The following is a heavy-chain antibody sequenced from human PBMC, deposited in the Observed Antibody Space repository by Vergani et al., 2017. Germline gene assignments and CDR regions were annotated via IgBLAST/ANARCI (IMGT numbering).Heavy chain of an antibody. CDR1: GGSFSGYY. D-gene: IGHD2-2*01. V-gene: IGHV4-34*01. CDR3: ARDRDPYCSSTSCSRPYNWFDP. Sequence: QVQLQQWGAGLLKPSETLSLTCAVYGGSFSGYYWSWIRQPPGKGLEWIGEINHSGSTNYNPSLKSRVTISVDTSKNQFSLKLSSVTAADTAVYYCARDRDPYCSSTSCSRPYNWFDPWGQGTLVTVSS. J-gene: IGHJ5*02. CDR2: INHSGST.